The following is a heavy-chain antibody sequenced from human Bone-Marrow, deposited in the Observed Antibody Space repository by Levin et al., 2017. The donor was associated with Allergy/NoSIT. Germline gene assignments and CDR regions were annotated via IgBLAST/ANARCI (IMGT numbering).Heavy chain of an antibody. Sequence: SCVASGFNFSTYWMHWVRQVPGKGLVWVSRIKSDGSSTSYTDSVKGRFSISRDNAKNTLYLQMNSLRVEDTAVYYCALGVAWGQGTLVTVSS. D-gene: IGHD2-8*01. CDR3: ALGVA. V-gene: IGHV3-74*01. CDR2: IKSDGSST. J-gene: IGHJ5*02. CDR1: GFNFSTYW.